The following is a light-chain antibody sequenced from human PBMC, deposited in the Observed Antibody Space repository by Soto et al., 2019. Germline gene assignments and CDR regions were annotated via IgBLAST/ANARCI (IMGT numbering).Light chain of an antibody. CDR1: QTISSW. V-gene: IGKV1-5*03. Sequence: DIQMTQSPSTLSGSVGDRVTITCRASQTISSWLAWYQQKPGKAPKLLIYKASTLKSGVPSRFSGSGSGTEFTLTISSLQPDDFATYCCQHYNSYSEAFRQGTKVELQ. CDR2: KAS. CDR3: QHYNSYSEA. J-gene: IGKJ1*01.